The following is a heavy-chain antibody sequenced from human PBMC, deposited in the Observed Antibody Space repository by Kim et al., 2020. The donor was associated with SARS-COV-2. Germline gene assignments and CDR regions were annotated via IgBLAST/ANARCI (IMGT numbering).Heavy chain of an antibody. D-gene: IGHD2-21*01. V-gene: IGHV4-34*01. CDR1: GGSFSGYY. CDR3: ARVGGILWGDGGVGY. Sequence: SETLSLTCAVYGGSFSGYYWSWIRQPPGKGLEWIGEINHSGSTNYNPSLKSRVTISVDTSKNQFSLKLSSVTAADTAVYYCARVGGILWGDGGVGYWGQGTLVTVSS. J-gene: IGHJ4*02. CDR2: INHSGST.